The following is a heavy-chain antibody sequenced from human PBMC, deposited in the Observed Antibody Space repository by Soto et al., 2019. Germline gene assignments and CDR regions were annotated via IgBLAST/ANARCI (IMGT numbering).Heavy chain of an antibody. CDR3: ARSGCSGGSCYSYYFDY. D-gene: IGHD2-15*01. CDR2: ISAYNGNT. V-gene: IGHV1-18*01. J-gene: IGHJ4*02. Sequence: QVQLVQSGAEVKKPGASVKVSCKASGYTFTSYGISWVRQAPGQGLEWMGWISAYNGNTNYAQKLQGRVTMTTDTATSTAYMERRSLRSDDTAVYYCARSGCSGGSCYSYYFDYWGQGTLVTVSS. CDR1: GYTFTSYG.